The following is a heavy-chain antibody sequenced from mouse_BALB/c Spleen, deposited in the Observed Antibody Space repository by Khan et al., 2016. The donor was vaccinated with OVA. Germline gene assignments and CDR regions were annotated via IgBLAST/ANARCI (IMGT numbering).Heavy chain of an antibody. CDR2: IWGGGGT. CDR1: GFSLSRYN. Sequence: VQLQESGPGLVAPSQSLSITCTVSGFSLSRYNIHWVRQPPGKGLEWLGMIWGGGGTDYNSTLKSRLSISKDNSKSHVFLKMNSLQTDDTAMYYCASAYYRYDGYYAVDYWGQGTSVTVSS. J-gene: IGHJ4*01. D-gene: IGHD2-14*01. CDR3: ASAYYRYDGYYAVDY. V-gene: IGHV2-6-4*01.